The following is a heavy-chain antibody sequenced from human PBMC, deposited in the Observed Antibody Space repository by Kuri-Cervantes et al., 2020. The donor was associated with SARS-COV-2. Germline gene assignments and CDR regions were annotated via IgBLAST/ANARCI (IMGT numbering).Heavy chain of an antibody. CDR3: ARVAGDPYYFDY. D-gene: IGHD7-27*01. V-gene: IGHV3-9*01. CDR2: ISWNSGSI. J-gene: IGHJ4*02. CDR1: GFTFDDYA. Sequence: SLKSSCAASGFTFDDYAMHWVRQAPGKGLEWVSGISWNSGSIGYADSVKGRFTISRDNAKNSLYLQMNSLRAEDTAVYYCARVAGDPYYFDYWGQGTLVTVSS.